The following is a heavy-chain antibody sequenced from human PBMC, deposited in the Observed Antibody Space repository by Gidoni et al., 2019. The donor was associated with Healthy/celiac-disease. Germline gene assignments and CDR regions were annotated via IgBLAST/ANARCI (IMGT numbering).Heavy chain of an antibody. V-gene: IGHV3-23*01. Sequence: EVQLLESGGGLVQPGGSLRLSCAASGFPFSSYAMSWVRQAPGKGLEWVSAISGSGGSTYYADSVKGRFTISRDNSKNTLYLQMNSLRAEDTAVYYCANIGPYDFWSGWGWGQGTMVTVSS. CDR2: ISGSGGST. CDR1: GFPFSSYA. J-gene: IGHJ3*01. D-gene: IGHD3-3*01. CDR3: ANIGPYDFWSGWG.